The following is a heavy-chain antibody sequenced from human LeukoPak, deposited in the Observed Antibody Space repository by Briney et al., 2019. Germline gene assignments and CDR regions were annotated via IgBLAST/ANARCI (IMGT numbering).Heavy chain of an antibody. D-gene: IGHD1-26*01. CDR3: ARNGRYFYYYYMDV. V-gene: IGHV3-23*01. CDR1: GFSFSIYW. Sequence: GGSLRLPCAASGFSFSIYWMSWVRQAPGKGLEWVSAISGSGGSTYYADSVKGRFTISRDNSKNTLYLQMNSLRADDTAVYYCARNGRYFYYYYMDVWGKGTTVTISS. CDR2: ISGSGGST. J-gene: IGHJ6*03.